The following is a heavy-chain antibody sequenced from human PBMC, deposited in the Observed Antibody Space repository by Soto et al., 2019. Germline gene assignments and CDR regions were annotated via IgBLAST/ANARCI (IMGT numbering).Heavy chain of an antibody. J-gene: IGHJ3*02. V-gene: IGHV3-23*01. CDR1: GISFSTYA. CDR3: AKEGSYMGGAFDI. D-gene: IGHD3-16*01. CDR2: ISGSGGHT. Sequence: EVQLLESGGHLVQPGGSQRLSCTPSGISFSTYAMSWVRQAPGKGLEWVSGISGSGGHTYYADSVKGRFTISRDSSKNTLYLQINSLRAEDTAVYYCAKEGSYMGGAFDIWGPGTMVTVSS.